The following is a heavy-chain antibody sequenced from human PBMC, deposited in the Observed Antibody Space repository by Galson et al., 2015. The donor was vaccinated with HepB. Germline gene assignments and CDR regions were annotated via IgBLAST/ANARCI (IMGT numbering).Heavy chain of an antibody. D-gene: IGHD2-2*01. Sequence: PLRHSGAASAYTVSSYVKSCVGQAPGKGLEWVSTIIKSGDNTYYADSVKGRFTISRDNSKNTLYMQMNSLRADDTAVYYCTKGGCSSANCEMPFDIWGQGTVVIVSS. CDR3: TKGGCSSANCEMPFDI. CDR1: AYTVSSYV. CDR2: IIKSGDNT. V-gene: IGHV3-23*01. J-gene: IGHJ3*02.